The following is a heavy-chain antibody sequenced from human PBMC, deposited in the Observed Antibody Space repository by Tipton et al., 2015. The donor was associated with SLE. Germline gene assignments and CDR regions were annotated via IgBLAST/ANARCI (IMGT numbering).Heavy chain of an antibody. Sequence: LRLSCTVSGASIRSYYWSWIRQPPGKGLEWIGNIYNSGSTNYNPSLKSRVTMSLDTSKNQFSLKLSSVTAADTAVYYCARDSLSRDNWFDPWGQGTLVTVSS. CDR2: IYNSGST. J-gene: IGHJ5*02. CDR1: GASIRSYY. CDR3: ARDSLSRDNWFDP. V-gene: IGHV4-59*01. D-gene: IGHD2-2*01.